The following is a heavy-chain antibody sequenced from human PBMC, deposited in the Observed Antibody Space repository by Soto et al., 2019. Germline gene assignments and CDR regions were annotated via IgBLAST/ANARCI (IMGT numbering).Heavy chain of an antibody. J-gene: IGHJ5*02. V-gene: IGHV3-13*04. D-gene: IGHD2-15*01. CDR3: XRGXXXVAXPWFDP. Sequence: EVQLVESGGGLVQPGGSLRLSCAASGFTFSSYDMHWVRQATGKGLEWVSAIGTAGDTYYPGSVKGRFTISRENAKNSLYLQMNSLRAGDTAVYYXXRGXXXVAXPWFDPWGQGTLVTVSS. CDR2: IGTAGDT. CDR1: GFTFSSYD.